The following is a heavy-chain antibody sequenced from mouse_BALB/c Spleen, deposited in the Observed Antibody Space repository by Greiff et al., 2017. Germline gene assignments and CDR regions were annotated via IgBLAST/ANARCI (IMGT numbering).Heavy chain of an antibody. J-gene: IGHJ2*01. CDR2: ISYSGST. D-gene: IGHD2-4*01. V-gene: IGHV3-2*02. CDR1: GYSITSDYD. CDR3: VRYDYDYFDY. Sequence: EVKLQESGPGLVKPSQSLSLTCTVTGYSITSDYDWNWIRQFPGNKLEWMGYISYSGSTSYNPSLKSRISITRDTSKNQFFLQLNSVITEDTAIYYCVRYDYDYFDYWGQGTTLTVSS.